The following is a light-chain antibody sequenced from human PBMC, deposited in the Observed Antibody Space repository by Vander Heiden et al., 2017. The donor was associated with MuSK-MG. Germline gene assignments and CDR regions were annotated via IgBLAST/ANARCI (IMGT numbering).Light chain of an antibody. CDR3: QQYGSSPLT. CDR1: QSVSSSY. V-gene: IGKV3-20*01. J-gene: IGKJ3*01. CDR2: GAA. Sequence: DIVLTQSPGTPSLSPGERATPSCRASQSVSSSYLAWYQQKPRQATRRLIYGAASRATGSPERCSGSGSGTDFTLTISRLEPEDFAVYYCQQYGSSPLTFGPGTKVDIK.